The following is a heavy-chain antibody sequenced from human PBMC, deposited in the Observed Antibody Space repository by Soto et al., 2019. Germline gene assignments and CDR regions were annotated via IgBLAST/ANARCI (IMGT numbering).Heavy chain of an antibody. V-gene: IGHV1-69*06. Sequence: AVKFSCKASGGTFSSYAISWVRQAPGQGLEWMGGIIPIFGTANYAQKFQGRFTITADKSTSTAYMELSSLISEDTAVYYCARGGNHYDSSGSFPYYLDYWGQGTLVTVSS. CDR2: IIPIFGTA. J-gene: IGHJ4*02. D-gene: IGHD3-22*01. CDR3: ARGGNHYDSSGSFPYYLDY. CDR1: GGTFSSYA.